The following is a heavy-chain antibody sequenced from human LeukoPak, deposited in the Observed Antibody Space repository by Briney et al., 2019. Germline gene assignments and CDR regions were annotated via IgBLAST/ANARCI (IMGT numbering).Heavy chain of an antibody. V-gene: IGHV3-30*02. J-gene: IGHJ4*02. CDR2: IRYDGSNK. Sequence: GGSLRLSCAASGFTFSSYGMHWVRQAPGKGLEWVAFIRYDGSNKYYADSVKGRFTISRDNSKNTLYLQMNSLRAEDTAVYYCAKGTRDSTDYPFDYWGQGTLVTVSS. CDR3: AKGTRDSTDYPFDY. CDR1: GFTFSSYG. D-gene: IGHD2-2*01.